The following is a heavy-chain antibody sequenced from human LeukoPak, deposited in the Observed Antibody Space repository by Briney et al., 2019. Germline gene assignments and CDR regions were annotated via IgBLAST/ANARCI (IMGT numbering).Heavy chain of an antibody. J-gene: IGHJ4*02. Sequence: RASVKVSCKASGYTFTSYGISWVRQAPGQGLEWMGYISAYNGHTNYAQNLQGRVTMTTDTSTSTAYMELGSLRSDDTAVYYCAKKTSGELSLQLDYWGQGTLVTVSS. CDR2: ISAYNGHT. D-gene: IGHD3-16*02. V-gene: IGHV1-18*01. CDR3: AKKTSGELSLQLDY. CDR1: GYTFTSYG.